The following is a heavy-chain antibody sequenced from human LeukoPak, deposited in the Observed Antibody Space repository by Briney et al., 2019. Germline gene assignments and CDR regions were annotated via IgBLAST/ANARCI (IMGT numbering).Heavy chain of an antibody. CDR2: IIPIFGTA. J-gene: IGHJ5*02. CDR1: GGTFSSYA. V-gene: IGHV1-69*05. D-gene: IGHD6-13*01. Sequence: ASVKVSCKASGGTFSSYAISWVRQAPGQGLEWMGGIIPIFGTANYAQKFQGRVTITTDESTSTAYMELSSLRSEDTAVYYCAKTPGIAAAGRAEFDPWGQGTLVTVSS. CDR3: AKTPGIAAAGRAEFDP.